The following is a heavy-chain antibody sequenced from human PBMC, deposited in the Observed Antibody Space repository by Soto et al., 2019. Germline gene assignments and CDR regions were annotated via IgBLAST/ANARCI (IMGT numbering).Heavy chain of an antibody. V-gene: IGHV3-33*01. Sequence: LMESGGGVVQPGRSLRLSCVASEFSFKYYAMHWVRQAPGKGLEWVAMIGYDGSREFYADSVKGRFTISRDNSKNTLYLEINSLRADDTATYYCARDGSGPQVRYFDLWGRGTLVTVSS. CDR3: ARDGSGPQVRYFDL. J-gene: IGHJ2*01. CDR1: EFSFKYYA. CDR2: IGYDGSRE. D-gene: IGHD3-3*01.